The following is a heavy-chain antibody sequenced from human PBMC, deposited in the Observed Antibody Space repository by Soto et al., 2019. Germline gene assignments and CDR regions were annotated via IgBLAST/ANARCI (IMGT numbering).Heavy chain of an antibody. Sequence: PSETLSLTCPVSGGSISSGGYYWSWIRQHPGKGLEWIGYIYYSGSTYYNPSLKSRVTISVDTSKNQLSLKLSSVTAAATAVYCCARVTMVIRDSDHFGVDVWGYGTTVTVSS. CDR1: GGSISSGGYY. J-gene: IGHJ6*04. CDR2: IYYSGST. CDR3: ARVTMVIRDSDHFGVDV. D-gene: IGHD4-17*01. V-gene: IGHV4-31*03.